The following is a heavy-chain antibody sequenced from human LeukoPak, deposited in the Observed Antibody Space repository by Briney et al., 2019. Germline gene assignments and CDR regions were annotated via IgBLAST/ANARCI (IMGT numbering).Heavy chain of an antibody. V-gene: IGHV4-61*08. D-gene: IGHD4/OR15-4a*01. CDR2: IQYSGIT. Sequence: SETLSLTCTVSGGSVSGGGHYWSCIRQPPGKGLEYVGNIQYSGITNYNPSLESRVTISVDTPQNQFSLRLSSVTAADTAVYYCARGRGWGYGVDCWGQGTLVTVSS. CDR3: ARGRGWGYGVDC. CDR1: GGSVSGGGHY. J-gene: IGHJ4*02.